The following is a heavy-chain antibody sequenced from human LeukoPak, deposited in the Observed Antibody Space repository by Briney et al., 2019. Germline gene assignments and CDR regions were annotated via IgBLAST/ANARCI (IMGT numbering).Heavy chain of an antibody. J-gene: IGHJ4*02. CDR2: ISGSGGST. CDR3: GKVLSPGENYYCDSSGEDY. Sequence: RSGGSLRLSCAASGFTFSSYAMSWVRQAPGKGLEWVSAISGSGGSTYYADSVKGRFTISRDNSKNTLYLQMNSLRAEDTAVYYCGKVLSPGENYYCDSSGEDYWGQGTLVTVSS. CDR1: GFTFSSYA. D-gene: IGHD3-22*01. V-gene: IGHV3-23*01.